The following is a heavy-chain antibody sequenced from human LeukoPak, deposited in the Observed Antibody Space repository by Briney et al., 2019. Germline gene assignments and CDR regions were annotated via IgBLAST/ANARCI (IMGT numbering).Heavy chain of an antibody. V-gene: IGHV3-23*01. D-gene: IGHD2-21*02. J-gene: IGHJ4*02. CDR3: TKALYCGGDCYSRDDY. CDR1: GFTFSSFA. Sequence: GGSLRLSCAASGFTFSSFAMNWVRQAPGKGLEWVSGISGSGVTTYRADSVKGRFTISRDNSKNMLYLQMNSLRAEDTAVYYCTKALYCGGDCYSRDDYWGQGTLVTVSS. CDR2: ISGSGVTT.